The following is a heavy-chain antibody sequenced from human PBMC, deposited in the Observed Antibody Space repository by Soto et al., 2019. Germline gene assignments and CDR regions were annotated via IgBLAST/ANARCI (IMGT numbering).Heavy chain of an antibody. CDR1: GGSFSGYY. CDR2: IYYSGST. Sequence: PSETLSLTCAVYGGSFSGYYWSWIRQPPGKGLEWIGSIYYSGSTYYNPSLKSRVTISVDTSKNQFSLKLSSVTAADTAVYYCARTIADYGMDVWGQGTTVTVSS. D-gene: IGHD6-13*01. CDR3: ARTIADYGMDV. V-gene: IGHV4-34*01. J-gene: IGHJ6*02.